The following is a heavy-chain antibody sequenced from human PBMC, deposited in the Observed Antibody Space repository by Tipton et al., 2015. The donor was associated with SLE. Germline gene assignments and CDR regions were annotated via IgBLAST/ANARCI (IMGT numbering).Heavy chain of an antibody. J-gene: IGHJ4*02. CDR1: GYSISSGYY. D-gene: IGHD6-19*01. CDR2: INHSGST. CDR3: ARGRLSPSAIAVAGSASDY. Sequence: GLVKPSETLSLTCAVSGYSISSGYYWGWIRQPPGKGLEWIGEINHSGSTNYNPSLKSRVTISVDTSKNQFSLKLNSVTAADTAVYYCARGRLSPSAIAVAGSASDYWGQGTLVTVSS. V-gene: IGHV4-38-2*01.